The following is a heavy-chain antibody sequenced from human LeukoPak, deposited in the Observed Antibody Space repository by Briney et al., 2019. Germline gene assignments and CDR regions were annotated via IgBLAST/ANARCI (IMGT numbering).Heavy chain of an antibody. CDR1: GYSFTSYW. V-gene: IGHV5-51*01. D-gene: IGHD3-3*01. CDR3: ARQFTIFGSRGGMDV. CDR2: IYPRGSDT. J-gene: IGHJ6*02. Sequence: AGESLKISCKGSGYSFTSYWIGWVRQMPGKGLEWMGIIYPRGSDTRYSPSFQGQVTISADKSISTAYLQWSSLKASDTAMYYCARQFTIFGSRGGMDVWGQGTTVTVSS.